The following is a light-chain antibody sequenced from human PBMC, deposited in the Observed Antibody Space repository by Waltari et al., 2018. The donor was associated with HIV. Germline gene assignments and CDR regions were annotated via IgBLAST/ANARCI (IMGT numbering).Light chain of an antibody. CDR1: QSILYISNNKNY. CDR3: QQYYSTPPL. CDR2: WAS. J-gene: IGKJ2*01. V-gene: IGKV4-1*01. Sequence: DIVMTQSPDSLAVSLGERATINCKSSQSILYISNNKNYLAWYQQKPGQPPKLLIYWASTRESGVPDRFTGSGSGTDFTLTISSLQAEDVAVYYCQQYYSTPPLFGQGTKLEIK.